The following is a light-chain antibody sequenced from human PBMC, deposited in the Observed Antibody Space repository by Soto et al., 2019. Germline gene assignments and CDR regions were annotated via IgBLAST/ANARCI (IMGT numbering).Light chain of an antibody. CDR3: QQYHSSLT. CDR2: GAS. Sequence: EIVLTQSPGTLSLSPGERGTISCRASQSVSSSYLAWYQQRPGQAPRLLIYGASSRATGIPDRFSGSGSGTDFTLTITKLEPEDVAVYYCQQYHSSLTFGGGTKVDIK. V-gene: IGKV3-20*01. CDR1: QSVSSSY. J-gene: IGKJ4*01.